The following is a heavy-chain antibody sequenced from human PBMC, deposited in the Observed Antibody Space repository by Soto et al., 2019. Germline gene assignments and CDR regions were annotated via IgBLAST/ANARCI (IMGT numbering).Heavy chain of an antibody. CDR1: GFTFSSYA. Sequence: GGSLRLSCAASGFTFSSYAMSWVRQAPGKGLEWVSAISGSGGSTYYADSVKGRFTISRDNSKNTLYLQMNSLRAEDTAVYYCAKDLSIAVAGIIDYWGQGTLVTVSS. D-gene: IGHD6-19*01. CDR2: ISGSGGST. V-gene: IGHV3-23*01. CDR3: AKDLSIAVAGIIDY. J-gene: IGHJ4*02.